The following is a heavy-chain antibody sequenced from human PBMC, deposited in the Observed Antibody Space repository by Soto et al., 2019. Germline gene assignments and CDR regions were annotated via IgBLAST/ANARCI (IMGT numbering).Heavy chain of an antibody. CDR2: ISYDGSNK. J-gene: IGHJ4*01. D-gene: IGHD2-15*01. CDR3: AKVLVSGYCSGGSCYLFDY. CDR1: GFTFSSYG. Sequence: PGGSLRLSCAASGFTFSSYGMHWVRQAPGKGLEWVAVISYDGSNKYYADSVKGRFTISRDNSKNTLYLQMNSLRAEDTAVYYCAKVLVSGYCSGGSCYLFDYWG. V-gene: IGHV3-30*18.